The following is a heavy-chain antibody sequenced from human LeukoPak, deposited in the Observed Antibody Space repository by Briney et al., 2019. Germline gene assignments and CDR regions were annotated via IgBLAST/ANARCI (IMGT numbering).Heavy chain of an antibody. Sequence: SVKVSCKASGGTFSSYAISWVRQAPGQGLEWMGGIIPIFGTANYAQKFQGRVTITADESTSTAYMELSSLRFEDTAVYYCASLGGYYDILTGSLTYYFDYWGQGTLVTVSS. CDR2: IIPIFGTA. CDR3: ASLGGYYDILTGSLTYYFDY. J-gene: IGHJ4*02. V-gene: IGHV1-69*13. D-gene: IGHD3-9*01. CDR1: GGTFSSYA.